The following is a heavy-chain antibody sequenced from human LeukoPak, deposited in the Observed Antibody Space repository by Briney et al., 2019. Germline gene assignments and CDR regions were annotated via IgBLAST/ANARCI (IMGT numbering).Heavy chain of an antibody. CDR3: ARGVGSSGSMYDY. Sequence: SETLSLTCAVYGGSFSGYYWSWIRQPPWKGLEWIGEINHSGSTNYNPSLKSRVTISVDTSKNQFSLKLSSVTAADTAVYYCARGVGSSGSMYDYWGQGTLVTVSS. V-gene: IGHV4-34*01. D-gene: IGHD3-22*01. J-gene: IGHJ4*02. CDR2: INHSGST. CDR1: GGSFSGYY.